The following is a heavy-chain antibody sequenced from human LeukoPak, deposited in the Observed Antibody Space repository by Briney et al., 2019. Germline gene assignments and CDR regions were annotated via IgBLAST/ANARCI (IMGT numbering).Heavy chain of an antibody. V-gene: IGHV3-30-3*01. J-gene: IGHJ3*02. Sequence: GGSLRLSCAASGFTFSHYVMHWVRQARGKGLEWVAVISYDGSNKYYADSVKGRFTISRDNSKNTLYLQMNSLRAEDTAVYYCARDRQSKNYDFWSGYYNAFDIWGQGTMVTVSS. CDR1: GFTFSHYV. D-gene: IGHD3-3*01. CDR2: ISYDGSNK. CDR3: ARDRQSKNYDFWSGYYNAFDI.